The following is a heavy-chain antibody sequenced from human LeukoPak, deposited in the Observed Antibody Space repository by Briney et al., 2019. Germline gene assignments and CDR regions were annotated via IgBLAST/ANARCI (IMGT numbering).Heavy chain of an antibody. CDR2: IYWDDDK. V-gene: IGHV2-5*02. Sequence: SGPTLVNPTQTLTLTCTFSGFSLSTSGVGVGWIRQPPGKALEWLALIYWDDDKRYSPSLKSRLTITKDTSKNQVVLTMTNVDPVDTATYYCAHRGVGDRDYYGMDVWGKGTTVTVSS. CDR3: AHRGVGDRDYYGMDV. J-gene: IGHJ6*04. D-gene: IGHD2-21*02. CDR1: GFSLSTSGVG.